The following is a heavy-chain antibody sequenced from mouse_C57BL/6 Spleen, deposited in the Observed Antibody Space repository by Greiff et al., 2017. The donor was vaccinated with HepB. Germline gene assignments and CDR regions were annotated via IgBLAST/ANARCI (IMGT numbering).Heavy chain of an antibody. Sequence: EVQLQQSGGGLVQPGGSMKLSCAASGFTFSDAWMDWVRQSPEKGLEWVAEIRNKANNHATYYAESVKGRFTISRDDSKSSVYLQMNSLRAEDTGIYYCTSIYDGYYRFAYWGQGTLVTVSA. J-gene: IGHJ3*01. CDR3: TSIYDGYYRFAY. CDR2: IRNKANNHAT. V-gene: IGHV6-6*01. CDR1: GFTFSDAW. D-gene: IGHD2-3*01.